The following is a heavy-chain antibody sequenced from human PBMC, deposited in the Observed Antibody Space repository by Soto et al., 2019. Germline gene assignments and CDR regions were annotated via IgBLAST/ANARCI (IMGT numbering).Heavy chain of an antibody. J-gene: IGHJ6*02. D-gene: IGHD1-1*01. Sequence: QVQLQESGPGLVKPSGTMSLTCTVSGGSISSHNWWIWVRQPPGKGLEWIGEIYHSGITNYNPSLTSRISKSVAKSKNLFSLKLSSVTAADTSIYYCARDCDAWIPHYYYGRDVWGQGTTVAVSS. V-gene: IGHV4-4*02. CDR2: IYHSGIT. CDR1: GGSISSHNW. CDR3: ARDCDAWIPHYYYGRDV.